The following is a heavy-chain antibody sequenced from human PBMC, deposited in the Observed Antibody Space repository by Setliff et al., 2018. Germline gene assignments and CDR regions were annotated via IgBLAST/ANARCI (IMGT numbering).Heavy chain of an antibody. J-gene: IGHJ4*02. D-gene: IGHD3-3*01. CDR2: INHSGST. Sequence: SETLSLTCAVYGGSFSGYYWSWIRQPPGKGLEWIGEINHSGSTNYNPSLKSRVTISVDAPKNQFSLKLSSVTAADTAVYYCARVPNFWSGYLDYWGQGTLVTVSS. V-gene: IGHV4-34*01. CDR3: ARVPNFWSGYLDY. CDR1: GGSFSGYY.